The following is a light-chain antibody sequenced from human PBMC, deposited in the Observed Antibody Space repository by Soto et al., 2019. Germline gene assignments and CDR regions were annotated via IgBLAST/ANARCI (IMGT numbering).Light chain of an antibody. CDR1: QSVSSSY. V-gene: IGKV3-20*01. Sequence: EIVLTRSPGTLSLSPGERATRSCRASQSVSSSYLAWYQQKPGQAPRLLIYGASSRATGIPDRFSGSGSGPDFTLTISRLEPEDFAVYYCQQYGSSPGTFGQGTKVDIK. CDR2: GAS. CDR3: QQYGSSPGT. J-gene: IGKJ1*01.